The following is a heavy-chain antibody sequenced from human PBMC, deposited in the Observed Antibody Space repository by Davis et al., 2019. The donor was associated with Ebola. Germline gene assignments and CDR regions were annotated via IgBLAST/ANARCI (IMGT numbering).Heavy chain of an antibody. CDR3: TRNNWFDP. D-gene: IGHD2/OR15-2a*01. J-gene: IGHJ5*02. Sequence: MPSETLSLTCAVSGGSLSGHFWSWIRQPPGKGLEWICEIGHSGGTKYSASLKSRITISLDTSNNQFSLKLSSVTAADTAVYCCTRNNWFDPWGQGTLVPVSS. V-gene: IGHV4-34*01. CDR1: GGSLSGHF. CDR2: IGHSGGT.